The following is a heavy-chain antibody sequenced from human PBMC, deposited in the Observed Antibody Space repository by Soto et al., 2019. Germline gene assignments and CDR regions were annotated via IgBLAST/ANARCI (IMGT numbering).Heavy chain of an antibody. V-gene: IGHV1-18*01. CDR3: ARAGRYSGYDFHSRYYYMDV. CDR1: GYTFTSYV. CDR2: ISAYNGNT. J-gene: IGHJ6*03. D-gene: IGHD5-12*01. Sequence: ASVKVSCKASGYTFTSYVISWVRQAPGQGLEWMGWISAYNGNTNYAQKLQGRVTMTTDTSTSTAYMELRSLRSDDTAVYYCARAGRYSGYDFHSRYYYMDVWGKGTTVTVSS.